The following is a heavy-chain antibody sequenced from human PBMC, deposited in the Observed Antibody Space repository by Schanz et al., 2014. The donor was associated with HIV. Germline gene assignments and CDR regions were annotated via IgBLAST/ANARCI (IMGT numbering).Heavy chain of an antibody. Sequence: QVQLVESGGGVVQPGRSLRLSCTASGFTFSSSGMHWVRQAPGKGLEWVAAMWYDESHKGYADSVKGRFTISRDNSKNTLYLEMNSLRPEDTAVYYCAKDSGDSGGYYTYYFDYWGQGTLVTVSS. CDR1: GFTFSSSG. D-gene: IGHD3-22*01. J-gene: IGHJ4*02. CDR3: AKDSGDSGGYYTYYFDY. V-gene: IGHV3-33*06. CDR2: MWYDESHK.